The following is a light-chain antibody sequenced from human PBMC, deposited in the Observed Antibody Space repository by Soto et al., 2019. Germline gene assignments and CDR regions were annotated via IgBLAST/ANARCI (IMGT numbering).Light chain of an antibody. CDR1: QSVSSSY. V-gene: IGKV3-20*01. Sequence: EIVLTRSPGTLSLSPGERATLSCRASQSVSSSYLAWYQQKPGQAHRLLFYGASRRATGIPDRFSGSGSGTDFTLTISRLEPEDFAVYYCQQHGSSPPTFGQGTNVDIK. CDR2: GAS. J-gene: IGKJ1*01. CDR3: QQHGSSPPT.